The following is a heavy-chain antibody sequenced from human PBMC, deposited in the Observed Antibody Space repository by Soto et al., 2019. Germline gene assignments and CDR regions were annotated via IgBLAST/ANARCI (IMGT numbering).Heavy chain of an antibody. J-gene: IGHJ6*02. CDR3: AHSLIYSSSWYGMRYYYYGMDV. V-gene: IGHV2-5*02. Sequence: SGPTLVNPRQTLTLTCTFSGFSLSTSGVGVGWIRQPPGKALEWLALIYWDDDKRYSPSLKSRLTITKDTSKNQVVLTMTNMDPVDTATYYCAHSLIYSSSWYGMRYYYYGMDVWGQGTTVTVSS. CDR2: IYWDDDK. CDR1: GFSLSTSGVG. D-gene: IGHD6-13*01.